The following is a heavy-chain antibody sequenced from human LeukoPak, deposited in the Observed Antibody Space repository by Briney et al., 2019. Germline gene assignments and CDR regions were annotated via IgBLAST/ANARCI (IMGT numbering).Heavy chain of an antibody. D-gene: IGHD3-16*01. CDR1: GFTFSSYA. V-gene: IGHV3-23*01. CDR3: ARDQGDTMITPGDDTFDI. CDR2: ISGSGGST. J-gene: IGHJ3*02. Sequence: GGSLRLSCAASGFTFSSYAMSWVRQAPGKGLEWVSAISGSGGSTYYADSVKGRFTISRDNSKNTLYLQMNSLRAEDTAVYYCARDQGDTMITPGDDTFDIWGQGTMVTVSS.